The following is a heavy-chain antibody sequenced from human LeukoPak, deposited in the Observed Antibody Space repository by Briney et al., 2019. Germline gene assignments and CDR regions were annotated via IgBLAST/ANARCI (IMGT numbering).Heavy chain of an antibody. CDR2: IYSGGST. CDR3: ARVVSGDYYYYGMDV. CDR1: GFTVSSNY. J-gene: IGHJ6*02. Sequence: GGSLRLSCAASGFTVSSNYMSWVRQAPGKGLEWVSVIYSGGSTYYADSAKGRFTISRDNSKNTLYLQMNSLRAEDTAVYYCARVVSGDYYYYGMDVWGQGTTVTVSS. V-gene: IGHV3-53*01. D-gene: IGHD3-10*01.